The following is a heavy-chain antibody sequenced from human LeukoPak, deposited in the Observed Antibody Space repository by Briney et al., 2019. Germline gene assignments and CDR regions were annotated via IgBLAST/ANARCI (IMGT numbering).Heavy chain of an antibody. V-gene: IGHV1-3*01. CDR2: INAGNGNT. D-gene: IGHD6-13*01. CDR1: GYTFTSYA. Sequence: ASVNVSCKASGYTFTSYAMHWVRQAPGQRLEWMGWINAGNGNTKYSQKFQGRVTITRDTSASTAYMELSSLRSEDTAVYYCARESPFGYSSSWDPWGNYYYGMDVWGQGTTVTVSS. CDR3: ARESPFGYSSSWDPWGNYYYGMDV. J-gene: IGHJ6*02.